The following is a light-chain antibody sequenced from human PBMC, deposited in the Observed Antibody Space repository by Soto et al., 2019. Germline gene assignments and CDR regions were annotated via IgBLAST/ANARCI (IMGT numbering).Light chain of an antibody. CDR3: QQSYTTPGT. CDR2: TAS. V-gene: IGKV1-39*01. Sequence: IQMTESSSSLSASVGDRVSITCWASQSINRFLNWYQQNPGKAPKLLIHTASNLHSGVPSRFSGSGSGTDFTLPISSLQPEDFATYFCQQSYTTPGTFGQGTKVDIK. CDR1: QSINRF. J-gene: IGKJ1*01.